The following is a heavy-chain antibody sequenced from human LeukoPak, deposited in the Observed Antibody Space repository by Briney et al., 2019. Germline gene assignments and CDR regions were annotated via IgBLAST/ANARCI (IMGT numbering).Heavy chain of an antibody. CDR1: GGSFSGYY. CDR3: ARGIAARRLSFFDY. CDR2: INHSGST. J-gene: IGHJ4*02. D-gene: IGHD6-6*01. V-gene: IGHV4-34*01. Sequence: SETLSLTCAVYGGSFSGYYWSWIRQPPGKGLEWIGEINHSGSTNYNPSLKSRVTISVDTSKNQFSLKLNSVTAADAAVYYCARGIAARRLSFFDYWGQGTLVTVSS.